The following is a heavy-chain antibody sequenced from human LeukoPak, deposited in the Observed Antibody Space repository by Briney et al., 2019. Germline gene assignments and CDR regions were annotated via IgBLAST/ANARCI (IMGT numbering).Heavy chain of an antibody. V-gene: IGHV4-59*10. D-gene: IGHD3-3*01. J-gene: IGHJ3*02. CDR2: IYTSGST. CDR3: ARGKLDYDFWSGYNAFDI. Sequence: PSETLSLTCAVYGGSFSGYYWSWIRQPAGKGLEWIGRIYTSGSTNYNPSLKSRVTMSVDTSKNQFSLKLSSVTAADTAVYYCARGKLDYDFWSGYNAFDIWGQGTMVTVSS. CDR1: GGSFSGYY.